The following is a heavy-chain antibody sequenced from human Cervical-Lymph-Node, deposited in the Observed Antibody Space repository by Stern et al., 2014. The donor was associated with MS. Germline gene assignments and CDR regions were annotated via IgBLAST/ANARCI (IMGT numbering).Heavy chain of an antibody. CDR1: GFIFSSYN. CDR3: AREYDWDERYWLDP. V-gene: IGHV3-21*01. CDR2: INSISSKI. Sequence: VQLVESGGGLVKPGGSLRLSCTASGFIFSSYNMNWVRQAPGKGLEWVSSINSISSKIYYADSVKGRFSISRDNAKNSLYLQMNSLRAEDTAVYYCAREYDWDERYWLDPWGQGTLVTVSS. D-gene: IGHD3-16*01. J-gene: IGHJ5*02.